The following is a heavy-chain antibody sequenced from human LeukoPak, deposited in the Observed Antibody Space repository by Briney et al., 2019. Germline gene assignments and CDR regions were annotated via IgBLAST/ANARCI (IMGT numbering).Heavy chain of an antibody. CDR1: GFTFSSYW. CDR2: INTDGRTT. V-gene: IGHV3-74*01. Sequence: GGSLRLSCVSSGFTFSSYWMHWVRQAPGKGLVWVSRINTDGRTTTYADSVKGRFTISRDNSKNTLYLQMNSLRAEDTAVYYCAKTEGSSYDYYYYGMDVWGQGTTVTVSS. D-gene: IGHD6-13*01. CDR3: AKTEGSSYDYYYYGMDV. J-gene: IGHJ6*02.